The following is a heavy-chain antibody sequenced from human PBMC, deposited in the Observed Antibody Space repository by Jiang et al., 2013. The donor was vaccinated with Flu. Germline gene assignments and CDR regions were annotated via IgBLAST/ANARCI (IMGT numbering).Heavy chain of an antibody. D-gene: IGHD3-3*01. CDR2: IYYSGST. CDR1: GGSISSSSYY. CDR3: ARLRGDFWSGYLYYFDY. Sequence: LLKPSETLSLTCTVSGGSISSSSYYWGWIRQPPGKGLEWIGSIYYSGSTYYNPSLKSRVTISVDTSKNQFSLKLSSVTAADTAVYYCARLRGDFWSGYLYYFDYWGQGTLVTVSS. J-gene: IGHJ4*02. V-gene: IGHV4-39*07.